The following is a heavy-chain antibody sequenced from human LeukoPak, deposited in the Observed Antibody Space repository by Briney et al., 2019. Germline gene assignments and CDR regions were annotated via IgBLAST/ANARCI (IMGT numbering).Heavy chain of an antibody. V-gene: IGHV3-23*01. J-gene: IGHJ3*02. D-gene: IGHD4-11*01. Sequence: GGSLRLSCAASRFSFSTFPMGWVRQAPGKGLEWVSGISAGGETTFYADSVRGRLTISRDNSKNTLYLQMNSLSAEDTAVYYCAKSLLTTATGTGRAFDIWGQGTMVTVSS. CDR3: AKSLLTTATGTGRAFDI. CDR2: ISAGGETT. CDR1: RFSFSTFP.